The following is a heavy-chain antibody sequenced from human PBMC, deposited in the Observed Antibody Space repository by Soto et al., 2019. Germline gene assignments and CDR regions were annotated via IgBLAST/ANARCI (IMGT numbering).Heavy chain of an antibody. CDR1: GFTFRSYV. D-gene: IGHD3-16*01. CDR2: TSYDGSGK. CDR3: ARWGTTGGLAV. Sequence: QVQLVESGGGVVQPGTSLRVSCVGSGFTFRSYVIHWVRQAPGKGLEWVALTSYDGSGKYYGDSVRGRFTISRDNSRNTGDLQLDRLRHEETALYYCARWGTTGGLAVWGQGTLVYVSS. V-gene: IGHV3-30*14. J-gene: IGHJ1*01.